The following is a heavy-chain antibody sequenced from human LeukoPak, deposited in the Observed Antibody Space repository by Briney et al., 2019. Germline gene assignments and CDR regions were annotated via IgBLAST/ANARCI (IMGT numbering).Heavy chain of an antibody. CDR2: FDPEDGET. J-gene: IGHJ4*02. CDR1: GYTLTELS. V-gene: IGHV1-24*01. Sequence: ASVKVSCKVSGYTLTELSMHWVRQAPGKGLEWMGGFDPEDGETIYAQKFQGRVTMTEDTSTDTAYMELSSLRSEDTAVYYCATGLQQLVGNDYWGQGTLVTVSS. D-gene: IGHD6-13*01. CDR3: ATGLQQLVGNDY.